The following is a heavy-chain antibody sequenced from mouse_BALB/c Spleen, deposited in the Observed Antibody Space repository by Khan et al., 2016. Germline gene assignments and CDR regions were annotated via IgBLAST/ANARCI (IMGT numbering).Heavy chain of an antibody. V-gene: IGHV4-1*02. D-gene: IGHD1-1*01. J-gene: IGHJ3*01. CDR2: INSDSSTI. CDR3: AREDYYAWFPY. Sequence: EVKLLESGGGLVQPGGSLKLSCAASGFDFSRYWMNWVRQAPGKGLEWIGEINSDSSTINYTPSLKDKFIISRDNAKNTLYLQMSKVRSEDTALYYCAREDYYAWFPYWGQGTLVTVSA. CDR1: GFDFSRYW.